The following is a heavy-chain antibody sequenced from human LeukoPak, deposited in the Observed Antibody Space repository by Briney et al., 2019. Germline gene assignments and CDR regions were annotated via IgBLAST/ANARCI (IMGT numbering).Heavy chain of an antibody. CDR3: ATYDSYYYYMDV. V-gene: IGHV1-69*13. J-gene: IGHJ6*03. Sequence: ASVKVSCKASGYTFTGYYIHWVRQAPGQGLEWMGGIIPIFGTANYAQKFQGRVTITADESTSTAYMELSSLRSEDTAVYYCATYDSYYYYMDVWGKGTTVTISS. CDR1: GYTFTGYY. D-gene: IGHD5-12*01. CDR2: IIPIFGTA.